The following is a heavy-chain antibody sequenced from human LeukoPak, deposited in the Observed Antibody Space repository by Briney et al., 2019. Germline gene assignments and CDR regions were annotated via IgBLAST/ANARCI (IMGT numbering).Heavy chain of an antibody. CDR1: GFTFDDYA. J-gene: IGHJ4*02. D-gene: IGHD3-22*01. CDR3: AKDRSNYDSSPPSFDY. CDR2: IGGDGGST. V-gene: IGHV3-43*02. Sequence: GGSLRLSCAASGFTFDDYAMHWVRQAPGKGLEWVSLIGGDGGSTYYADSVKGRFTISRDNSKNSLYLQMNSLRTEDPALYYCAKDRSNYDSSPPSFDYWGQGTLVTVSS.